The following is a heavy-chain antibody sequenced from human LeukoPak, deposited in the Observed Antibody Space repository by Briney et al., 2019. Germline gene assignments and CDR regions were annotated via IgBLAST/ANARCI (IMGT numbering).Heavy chain of an antibody. D-gene: IGHD6-13*01. Sequence: SETLSLTCTVSGGSISSYYWSWIRQPAGKGLEWIGRIYTSGSTNHNPSLKSRVTMSVDTSKNQFSLKLSSVTAADTAVYYCARDLRRPLSIAAAGNDAFDIWGQGTMVTVSS. CDR3: ARDLRRPLSIAAAGNDAFDI. CDR2: IYTSGST. J-gene: IGHJ3*02. V-gene: IGHV4-4*07. CDR1: GGSISSYY.